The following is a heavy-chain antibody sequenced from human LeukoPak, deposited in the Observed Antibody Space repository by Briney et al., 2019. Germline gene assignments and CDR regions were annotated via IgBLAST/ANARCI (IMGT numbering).Heavy chain of an antibody. CDR3: ARVFSSIGWPDY. D-gene: IGHD6-19*01. CDR2: IIPIFGTA. J-gene: IGHJ4*02. Sequence: SVKVSCKASGGTFSSYAISWVRQAPGQGLEWMGRIIPIFGTANYAQKFQGRVTITTDESTSTAYMELSSLRSEDTAVYYCARVFSSIGWPDYWGQGTLVTVSS. V-gene: IGHV1-69*05. CDR1: GGTFSSYA.